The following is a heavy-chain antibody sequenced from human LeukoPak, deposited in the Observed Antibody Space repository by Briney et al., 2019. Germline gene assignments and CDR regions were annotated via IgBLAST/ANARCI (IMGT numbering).Heavy chain of an antibody. D-gene: IGHD2-2*01. V-gene: IGHV3-11*04. J-gene: IGHJ4*02. CDR2: ISGGSRTI. CDR1: GFTFSDYY. CDR3: ARDCSSTSCYLSGFDY. Sequence: GGSLRLSCAASGFTFSDYYMNWIRQAPGKGLERVSSISGGSRTINYADSVKGRFTTSRDNAKNSLYLQVNSLRAEDTAVYYCARDCSSTSCYLSGFDYWGQGTLVTVSS.